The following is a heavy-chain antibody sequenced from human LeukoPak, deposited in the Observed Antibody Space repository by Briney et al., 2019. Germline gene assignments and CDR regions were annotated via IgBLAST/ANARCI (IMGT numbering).Heavy chain of an antibody. D-gene: IGHD6-13*01. V-gene: IGHV1-2*02. CDR1: GYTFTGYY. CDR3: ARVEAAADNWFGP. CDR2: INPNSGGT. J-gene: IGHJ5*02. Sequence: ASVKVSCKASGYTFTGYYMHWVRQAPGRGLERMGWINPNSGGTNYAQKFQGRVTMTRDTSISTAYMELSRLRSDDTAVYYCARVEAAADNWFGPWGQGTLVTVSS.